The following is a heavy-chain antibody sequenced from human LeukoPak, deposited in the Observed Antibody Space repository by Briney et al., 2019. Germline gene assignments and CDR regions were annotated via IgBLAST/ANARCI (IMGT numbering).Heavy chain of an antibody. CDR3: VRDYCSGPKCYFIDY. J-gene: IGHJ4*02. Sequence: PGGSLRLSCVVSGITLSNYGMSWVRQAPGKGLEWVSYITSSSTVYYAGSVKGRFTISRDNAKNSLFLQMNSLRAEDTAVYYCVRDYCSGPKCYFIDYWGQGALVTVSS. CDR2: ITSSSTV. V-gene: IGHV3-48*04. CDR1: GITLSNYG. D-gene: IGHD2-15*01.